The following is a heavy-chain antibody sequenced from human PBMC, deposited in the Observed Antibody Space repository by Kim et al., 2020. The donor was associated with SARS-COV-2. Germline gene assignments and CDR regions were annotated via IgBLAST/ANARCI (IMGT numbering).Heavy chain of an antibody. D-gene: IGHD4-17*01. J-gene: IGHJ4*02. Sequence: SETLSLTCAVYGGSFSGYYWSWIRQPPGKGLEWIGEINHSGSTNYNPSPKSRVTISVDTSKNQFSLKLSSVTAADTAVYYCAREALRWRNDYWGQGTLVTVSS. V-gene: IGHV4-34*01. CDR2: INHSGST. CDR1: GGSFSGYY. CDR3: AREALRWRNDY.